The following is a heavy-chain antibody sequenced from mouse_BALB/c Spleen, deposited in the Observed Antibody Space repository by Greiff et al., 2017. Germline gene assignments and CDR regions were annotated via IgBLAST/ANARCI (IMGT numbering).Heavy chain of an antibody. V-gene: IGHV5-12-1*01. Sequence: EVHLVESGGGLVKPGGSLKLSCAASGFAFSSYDMSWVRQTPEKRLEWVAYISSGGGSTYYPDTVKGRFTISRDNAKNTLYLQMSSLKSEDTAMYYCARPRSTMINFFAYWGQGTLVTVSA. CDR2: ISSGGGST. D-gene: IGHD2-4*01. CDR1: GFAFSSYD. CDR3: ARPRSTMINFFAY. J-gene: IGHJ3*01.